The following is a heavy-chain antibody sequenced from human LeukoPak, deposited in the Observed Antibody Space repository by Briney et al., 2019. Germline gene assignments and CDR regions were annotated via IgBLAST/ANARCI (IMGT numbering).Heavy chain of an antibody. CDR2: IWYDGSNK. CDR1: GFTFSSYG. J-gene: IGHJ3*02. Sequence: PGGSLRLSCAASGFTFSSYGMHWVRQAPGKGLEWVAVIWYDGSNKYYADSVKGRFTISRDNSKNTLYLQMNSLRAEDTAVYYCTRDRGSSRYHDAFDIWGQGTMVTASS. CDR3: TRDRGSSRYHDAFDI. D-gene: IGHD6-13*01. V-gene: IGHV3-33*01.